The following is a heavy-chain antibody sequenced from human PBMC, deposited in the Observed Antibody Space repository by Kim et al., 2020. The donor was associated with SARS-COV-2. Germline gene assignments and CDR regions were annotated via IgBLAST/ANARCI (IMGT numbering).Heavy chain of an antibody. CDR3: ARDWLEGEQQLKNKNNDAFDS. CDR2: ISSSSSYI. J-gene: IGHJ3*02. D-gene: IGHD6-13*01. CDR1: GFTFSSYS. V-gene: IGHV3-21*01. Sequence: GGSLRLSCAASGFTFSSYSMNWVRQAPGKGLEWVSSISSSSSYIYYADSVKGRFTISRDNAKNSLYLQMNSLRAEDTAVYYCARDWLEGEQQLKNKNNDAFDSWGQGTMVTVSS.